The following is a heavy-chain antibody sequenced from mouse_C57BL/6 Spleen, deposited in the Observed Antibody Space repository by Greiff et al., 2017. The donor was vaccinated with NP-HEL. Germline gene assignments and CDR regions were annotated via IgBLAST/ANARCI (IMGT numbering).Heavy chain of an antibody. CDR3: AIFPITTVVATDAMDY. CDR1: GYAFSSSW. CDR2: IYPGDGDT. J-gene: IGHJ4*01. Sequence: QVQLQQSGPELVKPGASVKISCKASGYAFSSSWMNWVKQRPGKGLEWIGRIYPGDGDTNYNGKFKGKATLTAYKSSSTAYMQLSSLTSEDSAVYFCAIFPITTVVATDAMDYWGQGTLVTVSS. D-gene: IGHD1-1*01. V-gene: IGHV1-82*01.